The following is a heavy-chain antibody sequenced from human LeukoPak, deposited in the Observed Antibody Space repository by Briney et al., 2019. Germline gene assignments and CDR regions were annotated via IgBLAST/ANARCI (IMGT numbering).Heavy chain of an antibody. CDR3: ARVGYSGGSYYFDF. CDR1: GXTFSSYS. D-gene: IGHD6-19*01. Sequence: GGSLTLSCAASGXTFSSYSMNWVRQAPGKGLEWVSSISSSSSYIYYADLVKGRFTISRDNAKNSLYLQMNSLRAEDTAVYYCARVGYSGGSYYFDFWGQGTLVTVSS. V-gene: IGHV3-21*04. J-gene: IGHJ4*02. CDR2: ISSSSSYI.